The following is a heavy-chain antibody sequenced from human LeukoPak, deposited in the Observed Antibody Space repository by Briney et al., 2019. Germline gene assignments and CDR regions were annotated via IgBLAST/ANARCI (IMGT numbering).Heavy chain of an antibody. V-gene: IGHV3-30*18. Sequence: GGSLRLSCAASGFTFSSYGMHWVRQAPGKGLEWVAVISYDGSNKYYADSVKGRFTISRDNSKNTLYLQMNSLRAEDTAVYYCAKDRGSSGWTGRPLGYWGQGTLVTVSS. CDR1: GFTFSSYG. CDR2: ISYDGSNK. J-gene: IGHJ4*02. CDR3: AKDRGSSGWTGRPLGY. D-gene: IGHD6-19*01.